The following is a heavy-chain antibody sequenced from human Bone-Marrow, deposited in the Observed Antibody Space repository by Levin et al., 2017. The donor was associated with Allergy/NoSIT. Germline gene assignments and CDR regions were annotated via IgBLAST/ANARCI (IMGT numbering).Heavy chain of an antibody. CDR3: ARDGYCSSTSCSSWFDP. V-gene: IGHV1-2*02. Sequence: GESLKISCKASGYTFTGYYMHWVRQAPGQGLEWMGWINPNSGGTNYAQKFQGRVTMTRDTSISTAYMELSRLRSDDTAVYYCARDGYCSSTSCSSWFDPWGQGTLVTVSS. CDR1: GYTFTGYY. D-gene: IGHD2-2*03. CDR2: INPNSGGT. J-gene: IGHJ5*02.